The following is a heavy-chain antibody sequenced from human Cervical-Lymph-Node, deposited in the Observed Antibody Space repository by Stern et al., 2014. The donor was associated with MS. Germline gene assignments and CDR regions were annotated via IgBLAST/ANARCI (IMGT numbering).Heavy chain of an antibody. Sequence: QLVQSGAEVKKPGSSVKVSCTASGGSFSYYAINWVRQAPGQGPEWMGGIIPIVGTANYAQKFQGRGTITADESTRTTYMELSSLRTEDTAVYYCSKDKRHYDTSGGYYFDSWGQGTLVTVSS. D-gene: IGHD3-22*01. J-gene: IGHJ4*02. V-gene: IGHV1-69*01. CDR2: IIPIVGTA. CDR1: GGSFSYYA. CDR3: SKDKRHYDTSGGYYFDS.